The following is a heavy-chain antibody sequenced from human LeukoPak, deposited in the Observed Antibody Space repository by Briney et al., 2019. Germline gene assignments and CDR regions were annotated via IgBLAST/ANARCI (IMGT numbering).Heavy chain of an antibody. D-gene: IGHD3-22*01. CDR1: GFTVSSNS. Sequence: GGSLRLSCTVSGFTVSSNSMSWVRQAPGKGLEWVSFIYSDNTYYADSVKGRFTISRDNSENTVFLQMNSLRAEDTAVYFCARSPELRLSYDTTGYYGYFFDFWGQGTLVTVSS. J-gene: IGHJ4*02. V-gene: IGHV3-53*01. CDR3: ARSPELRLSYDTTGYYGYFFDF. CDR2: IYSDNT.